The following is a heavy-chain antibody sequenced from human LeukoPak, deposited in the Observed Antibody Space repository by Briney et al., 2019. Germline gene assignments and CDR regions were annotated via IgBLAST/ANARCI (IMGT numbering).Heavy chain of an antibody. CDR3: AVGYCSSTSCTMRIYGMDV. J-gene: IGHJ6*02. D-gene: IGHD2-2*01. CDR2: INHSGST. Sequence: SETLSLTCTVSGGSISSYYWSWIRQPPGKGLEWIGEINHSGSTNYNPSLKSRVTISVDTSKNQFSLKLSSVTAADTAVYYCAVGYCSSTSCTMRIYGMDVWGQGTTVTVSS. CDR1: GGSISSYY. V-gene: IGHV4-34*01.